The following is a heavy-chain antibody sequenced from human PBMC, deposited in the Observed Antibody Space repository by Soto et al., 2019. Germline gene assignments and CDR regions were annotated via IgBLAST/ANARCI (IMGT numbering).Heavy chain of an antibody. Sequence: EVQLVESGGGLVQPGGSLKLSCAASGFIFSGSAVHWVRQASGKGLEWVGRILSKAGNYATAYPASMKGRFTISRDDSENTAFLQMNILKTEVTAVYYCIRGGSPYYYDYWGQGTLVAVSS. V-gene: IGHV3-73*01. CDR2: ILSKAGNYAT. CDR1: GFIFSGSA. CDR3: IRGGSPYYYDY. J-gene: IGHJ4*02.